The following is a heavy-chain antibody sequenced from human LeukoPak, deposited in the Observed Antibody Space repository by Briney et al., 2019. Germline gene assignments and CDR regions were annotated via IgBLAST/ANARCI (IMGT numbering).Heavy chain of an antibody. CDR1: GFAISVYE. J-gene: IGHJ4*02. CDR2: ISSSGGTR. CDR3: ATLTVASTFNY. D-gene: IGHD6-19*01. V-gene: IGHV3-48*03. Sequence: PGGSLRLSCAASGFAISVYEMYWVRQAPGKGLEWVSYISSSGGTRYYADSVKGRFTISRDNAKKSLYLQMNSLRAEDTAVYYCATLTVASTFNYWGQGTLVTVSS.